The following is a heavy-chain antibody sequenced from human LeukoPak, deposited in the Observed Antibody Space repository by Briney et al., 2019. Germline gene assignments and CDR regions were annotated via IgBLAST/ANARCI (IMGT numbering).Heavy chain of an antibody. CDR3: ARDGLSSGWSDFDY. D-gene: IGHD6-19*01. CDR1: GGSISSYY. V-gene: IGHV4-59*01. J-gene: IGHJ4*02. Sequence: SETLSLTCTVSGGSISSYYWSWIRQPPGKGLEWIGYIYCSGSTNYNPSLKSRVTISVDTSKSQFSLKLSSVTAADTAVYYCARDGLSSGWSDFDYWGQGTLVTVSS. CDR2: IYCSGST.